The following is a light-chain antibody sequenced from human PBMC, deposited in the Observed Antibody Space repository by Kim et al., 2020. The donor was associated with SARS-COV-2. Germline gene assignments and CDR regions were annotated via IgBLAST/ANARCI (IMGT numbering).Light chain of an antibody. CDR3: QQHQESPLT. Sequence: PGERVPLSCRASQSITKNFLAWYQQKPGQAPRLLIYDIFKRATGIPDRFSGSGSGTDFTLTISRLEPEDFAVYYCQQHQESPLTFGGGTKLEI. V-gene: IGKV3D-20*02. CDR2: DIF. J-gene: IGKJ4*01. CDR1: QSITKNF.